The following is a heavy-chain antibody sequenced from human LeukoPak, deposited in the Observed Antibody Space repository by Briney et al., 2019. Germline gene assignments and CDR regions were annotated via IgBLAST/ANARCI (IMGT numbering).Heavy chain of an antibody. CDR1: GYRLTSYW. CDR2: SDTADYDT. J-gene: IGHJ1*01. CDR3: AGHSEQYFQH. Sequence: GASLKTSFKCSGYRLTSYWIGLVRQMPGKGVGWMGISDTADYDTRFSPRVHGQVAISNNKSISTVYLQWSRQKAADTAMYYCAGHSEQYFQHWGQGTLVTVSS. V-gene: IGHV5-51*01.